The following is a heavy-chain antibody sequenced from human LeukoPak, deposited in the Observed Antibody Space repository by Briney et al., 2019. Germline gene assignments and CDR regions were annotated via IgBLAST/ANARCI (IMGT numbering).Heavy chain of an antibody. V-gene: IGHV3-33*01. CDR2: IWYDGSNK. CDR1: GFTFRSYG. Sequence: PTGMSLRLSYAASGFTFRSYGMHWVRQAPGKGLEWVAVIWYDGSNKYYADSVKGRFTISRDNSKNTLYLQMNSLRAEDTAVYYCARDLNWFDPWGQGTLVTVSS. CDR3: ARDLNWFDP. J-gene: IGHJ5*02.